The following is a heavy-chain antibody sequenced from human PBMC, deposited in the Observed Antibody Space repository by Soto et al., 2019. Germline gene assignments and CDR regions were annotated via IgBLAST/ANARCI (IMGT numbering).Heavy chain of an antibody. J-gene: IGHJ4*02. Sequence: SETLSLTCTVSGGSISSNGYYWSWIRQHPGKGLGWIGYIYYSGSAYYNPSLKSRITISVDTSKNQFSLKLSSVTAADTAVYYCASPAGGNDSSGYYYWGQGTLVTVSS. CDR1: GGSISSNGYY. CDR3: ASPAGGNDSSGYYY. V-gene: IGHV4-31*03. D-gene: IGHD3-22*01. CDR2: IYYSGSA.